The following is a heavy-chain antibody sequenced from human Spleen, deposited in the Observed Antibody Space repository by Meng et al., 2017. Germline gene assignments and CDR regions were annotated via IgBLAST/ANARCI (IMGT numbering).Heavy chain of an antibody. CDR1: GGSFSDYY. CDR3: ARGPTTMAHDFDY. CDR2: INHSGST. J-gene: IGHJ4*02. Sequence: QGPLQQWGAGLLKPSETLSLYCVVAGGSFSDYYWSWIRQPPGKGLEWIGEINHSGSTNYNPSLESRATISVDTSQNNLSLKLSSVTAADSAVYYCARGPTTMAHDFDYWGQGTLVTVSS. V-gene: IGHV4-34*01. D-gene: IGHD4-11*01.